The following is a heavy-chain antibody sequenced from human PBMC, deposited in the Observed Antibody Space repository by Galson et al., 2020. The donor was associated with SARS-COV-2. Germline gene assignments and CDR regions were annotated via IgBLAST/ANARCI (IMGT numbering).Heavy chain of an antibody. Sequence: GGSLRLSCAASGFTFNTYAMGWVRQAPGKGLEWVSLITDHGYNTYYPDSVKGRFTISRDNSKNMLFLQMNSLRVEDTAVYYCAKEAGSGWATDYFQHWGRGTLVTVSS. CDR2: ITDHGYNT. D-gene: IGHD6-19*01. J-gene: IGHJ1*01. CDR1: GFTFNTYA. CDR3: AKEAGSGWATDYFQH. V-gene: IGHV3-23*01.